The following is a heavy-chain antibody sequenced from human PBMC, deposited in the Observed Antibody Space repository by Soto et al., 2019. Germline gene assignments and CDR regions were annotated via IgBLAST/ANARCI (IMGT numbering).Heavy chain of an antibody. CDR1: GYIFVNYG. J-gene: IGHJ6*04. V-gene: IGHV1-18*01. CDR2: ISPYTGNT. D-gene: IGHD3-16*01. Sequence: QVQLVQSGDEVKKPGASVKVSCKASGYIFVNYGIAWVRQAPGQGLEWMGWISPYTGNTHSARKVQGRLTMTTDTSTSTASMDLGSLTSDDTAVYYCVMVDNYVTPTPQDVWGKGTTVTVSS. CDR3: VMVDNYVTPTPQDV.